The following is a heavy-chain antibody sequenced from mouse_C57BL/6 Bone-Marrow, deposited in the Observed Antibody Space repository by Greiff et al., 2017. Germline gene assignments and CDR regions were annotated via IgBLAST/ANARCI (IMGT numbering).Heavy chain of an antibody. CDR2: IYPRSGNT. CDR1: GYTFTSYG. J-gene: IGHJ1*03. D-gene: IGHD1-1*01. Sequence: VHLVESGAELARPGASVKLSCKASGYTFTSYGISWVKQRTGQGLEWIGEIYPRSGNTYYNEKFKGKATLTADKSSSTAYMELRSLTSEDSAVYFCARFYSWYFDVWGTGTTVTVSS. CDR3: ARFYSWYFDV. V-gene: IGHV1-81*01.